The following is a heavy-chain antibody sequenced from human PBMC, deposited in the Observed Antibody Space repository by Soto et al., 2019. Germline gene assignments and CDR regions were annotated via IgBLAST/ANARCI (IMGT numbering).Heavy chain of an antibody. J-gene: IGHJ5*02. V-gene: IGHV2-26*01. Sequence: QVTLKESGPVLVKPTETLTLTCTVSGFSLSNARMGVSWIRQPPGKALEWLAHIFSNDEKSYSTSLKSRLTIPQATPHRQVVPTMTNMDPVDPATSSCPRIRRRGWSARSGHGTLVTVSS. CDR3: PRIRRRGWSAR. CDR2: IFSNDEK. CDR1: GFSLSNARMG.